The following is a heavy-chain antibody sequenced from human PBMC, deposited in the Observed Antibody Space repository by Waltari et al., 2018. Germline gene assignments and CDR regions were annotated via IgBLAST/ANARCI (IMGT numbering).Heavy chain of an antibody. V-gene: IGHV3-9*01. J-gene: IGHJ4*02. Sequence: QLVESGXGLXXPGRXLXLSCXASGFTFDFXAIPWVLPGPGKGLEWVSGLTWNSGXIGYAXSVKGRFTISXDNAKNSLYLQMNSLRPXDTAFYYCXKXDYXSDWGVLNSFDXWGQGVLVSVSS. CDR2: LTWNSGXI. CDR1: GFTFDFXA. CDR3: XKXDYXSDWGVLNSFDX. D-gene: IGHD3-22*01.